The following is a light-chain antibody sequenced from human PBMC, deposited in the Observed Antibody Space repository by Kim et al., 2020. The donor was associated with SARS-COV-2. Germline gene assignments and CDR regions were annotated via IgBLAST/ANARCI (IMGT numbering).Light chain of an antibody. J-gene: IGLJ2*01. CDR1: SSDVGTYNL. CDR3: SSYAGSSTHV. V-gene: IGLV2-23*02. CDR2: DVS. Sequence: GQSITISCTGTSSDVGTYNLVSWYQQHPGRAPKFMIYDVSKRPSGVSDRFSGSKSGNTASLTISGLQAEDEADYYCSSYAGSSTHVFGGGTQLTVL.